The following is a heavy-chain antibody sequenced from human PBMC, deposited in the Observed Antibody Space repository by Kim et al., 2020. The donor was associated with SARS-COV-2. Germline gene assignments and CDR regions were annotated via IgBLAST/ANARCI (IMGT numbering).Heavy chain of an antibody. J-gene: IGHJ4*02. V-gene: IGHV3-11*01. D-gene: IGHD3-16*01. Sequence: GGSLRLSCAASGFTFSDYYMSWIRQAPGKRLEWLSYISSRGTTIYYADSVRGRFTISRDNAKSSLYLQMNSLRAEDTAVHYCARDGGLNRYWGQGTLVTVSS. CDR3: ARDGGLNRY. CDR1: GFTFSDYY. CDR2: ISSRGTTI.